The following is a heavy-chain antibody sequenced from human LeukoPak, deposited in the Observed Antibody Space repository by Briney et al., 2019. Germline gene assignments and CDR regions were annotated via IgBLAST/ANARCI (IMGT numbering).Heavy chain of an antibody. CDR2: IRSKAYGATT. J-gene: IGHJ4*02. CDR1: GFSFGDYA. V-gene: IGHV3-49*04. Sequence: GRSLRLSCTTSGFSFGDYAMSWVRQAPGKGLEWVGFIRSKAYGATTDYAVSVKGRFSISRDDSTSIAYLQLNSLKTEDTAIYYCSRDTSDSYGYYDYWGQGTLVTVSS. CDR3: SRDTSDSYGYYDY. D-gene: IGHD5-18*01.